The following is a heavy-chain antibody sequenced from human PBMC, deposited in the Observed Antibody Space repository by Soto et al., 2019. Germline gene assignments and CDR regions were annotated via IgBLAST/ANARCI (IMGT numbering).Heavy chain of an antibody. CDR2: ISYDGSNK. CDR3: AKDPTIFGVVITLIDY. CDR1: GFTFSSYG. J-gene: IGHJ4*02. V-gene: IGHV3-30*18. D-gene: IGHD3-3*01. Sequence: PGGSLRLSCAASGFTFSSYGMHWVRQAPGKGLEWVAVISYDGSNKYYADSVKGRFTISRDNSKNTLYLQMNSLRAEDTAVYYCAKDPTIFGVVITLIDYWGQGTLVTVSS.